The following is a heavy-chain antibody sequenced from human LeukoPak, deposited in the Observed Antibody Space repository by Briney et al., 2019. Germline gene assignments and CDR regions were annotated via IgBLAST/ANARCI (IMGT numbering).Heavy chain of an antibody. V-gene: IGHV3-30-3*01. CDR3: ARDSNGAADKYYFDY. CDR1: GFTFSSYA. J-gene: IGHJ4*02. D-gene: IGHD6-25*01. CDR2: ISYDGSNK. Sequence: GRSLRLSCAASGFTFSSYAMHWVRQAPGKGLEWVAVISYDGSNKYYADSVKGRFTISRDNSKNTLYLQMNSLRAEDTAVYYCARDSNGAADKYYFDYWGQGTLVTVSS.